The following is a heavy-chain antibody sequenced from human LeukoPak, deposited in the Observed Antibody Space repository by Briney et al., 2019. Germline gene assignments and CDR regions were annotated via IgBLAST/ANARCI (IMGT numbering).Heavy chain of an antibody. CDR2: ISSSGSTI. CDR1: GFTFSSYE. CDR3: ARVGGGNSVGAFDI. D-gene: IGHD4-23*01. Sequence: PGRSLRLSCAASGFTFSSYEMNWVRQAPGKGLEWVSYISSSGSTIYYADSVKGRFTISRDNAKNSLYLQMNSLRAEDTAVYYCARVGGGNSVGAFDIWGQGTMVTVSS. V-gene: IGHV3-48*03. J-gene: IGHJ3*02.